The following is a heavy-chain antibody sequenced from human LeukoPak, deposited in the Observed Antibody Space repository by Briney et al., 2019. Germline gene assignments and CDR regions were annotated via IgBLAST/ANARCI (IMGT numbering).Heavy chain of an antibody. V-gene: IGHV4-34*01. CDR2: INHSGST. CDR1: GGSFSGYY. Sequence: NPSETLSITCAVYGGSFSGYYWSWIRQPPGKGLEWIGEINHSGSTNYNPSLKSRVTISVDTSKNQFSLKLSSVTAADTAVYYCARGWGLYSYGLYFDYWGQGTLVTVSS. D-gene: IGHD5-18*01. J-gene: IGHJ4*02. CDR3: ARGWGLYSYGLYFDY.